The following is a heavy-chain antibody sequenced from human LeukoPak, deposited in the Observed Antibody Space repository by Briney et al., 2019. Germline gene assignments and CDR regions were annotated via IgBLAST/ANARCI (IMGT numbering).Heavy chain of an antibody. CDR3: ARVPILPAEEPPTAGMDV. D-gene: IGHD1-14*01. J-gene: IGHJ6*02. Sequence: GASVKVSCKASGCTFTGYYMLWVRQAPGQGLEWMGWINPNSGGTNYAQKFQGRVTMTRDTSISTAYMELSRLRSDDTAVYYCARVPILPAEEPPTAGMDVWGQGTTVTVSS. CDR2: INPNSGGT. V-gene: IGHV1-2*02. CDR1: GCTFTGYY.